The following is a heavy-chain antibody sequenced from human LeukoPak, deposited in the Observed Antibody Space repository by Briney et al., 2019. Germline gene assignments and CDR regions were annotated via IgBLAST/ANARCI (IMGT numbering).Heavy chain of an antibody. Sequence: QSGGSLRLSCAASGFIFTNYWMSWVRQTPKKGLEWVANIKQDGSEKHYVDSMKGRFTISRDNAKNSVYLQMNSLRAEDTGVYYCAREPYYDFWSGYSAFSDYWGQGTLVTVSS. CDR2: IKQDGSEK. J-gene: IGHJ4*02. V-gene: IGHV3-7*01. D-gene: IGHD3-3*01. CDR1: GFIFTNYW. CDR3: AREPYYDFWSGYSAFSDY.